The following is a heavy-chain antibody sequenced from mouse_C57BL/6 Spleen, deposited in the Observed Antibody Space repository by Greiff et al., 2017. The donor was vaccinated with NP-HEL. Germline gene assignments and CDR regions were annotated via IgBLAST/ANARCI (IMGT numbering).Heavy chain of an antibody. D-gene: IGHD1-1*01. CDR1: GFSLTSYA. CDR2: IWTGGGT. V-gene: IGHV2-9-1*01. J-gene: IGHJ4*01. CDR3: ARNFGSSSYYYAMDY. Sequence: VQLQESGPGLVAPSQSLSITCTVSGFSLTSYAISWVRQPPGKGLEWLGVIWTGGGTNYNSALKSRLSISKDNSKSQVFLKMNSLQTDDTARYYCARNFGSSSYYYAMDYWGQGTSVTVSS.